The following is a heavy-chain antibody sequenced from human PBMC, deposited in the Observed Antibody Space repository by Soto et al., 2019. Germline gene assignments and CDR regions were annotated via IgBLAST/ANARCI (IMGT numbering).Heavy chain of an antibody. CDR3: ARGNCSSTSCYGGPFDP. D-gene: IGHD2-2*01. Sequence: EVQLVESGGGLVQPGGSLRLSCAASGFTFSSYSMNWVRQAPGKGLEWVSYISSSSSTIYYADSVKGRFTISRDNAKNSLYLQMNSLRDEDTAVYYRARGNCSSTSCYGGPFDPWGQGTLVTVSS. J-gene: IGHJ5*02. CDR2: ISSSSSTI. CDR1: GFTFSSYS. V-gene: IGHV3-48*02.